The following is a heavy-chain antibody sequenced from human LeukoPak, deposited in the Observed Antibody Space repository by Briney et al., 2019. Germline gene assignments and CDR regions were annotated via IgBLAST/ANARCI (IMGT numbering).Heavy chain of an antibody. D-gene: IGHD2-15*01. Sequence: ASVKVSCKASGYTFTSYGISWVRQAPGQGLEWMGWISAYNGNTNYAQKLQGRVTMTTDTSTSTAYMELRSLRSDDTAVYYCARDRVGYCSGGSCYGGLGYWGQGTLVTVSS. CDR1: GYTFTSYG. CDR3: ARDRVGYCSGGSCYGGLGY. CDR2: ISAYNGNT. J-gene: IGHJ4*02. V-gene: IGHV1-18*01.